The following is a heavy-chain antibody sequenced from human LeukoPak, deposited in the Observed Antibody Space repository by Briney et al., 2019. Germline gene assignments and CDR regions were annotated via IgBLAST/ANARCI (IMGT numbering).Heavy chain of an antibody. CDR3: ASSSSSVAAWFDY. V-gene: IGHV3-11*04. J-gene: IGHJ4*02. CDR1: GFTFSDYY. CDR2: ISSSGSTI. Sequence: GGSLRLSCAASGFTFSDYYMSWIRQAPGKGLEWVSYISSSGSTIYYADSVKGRFTISRDNAKNSLYLQMNSLRAEDTAVYYCASSSSSVAAWFDYWGQGTLVTVSS. D-gene: IGHD6-6*01.